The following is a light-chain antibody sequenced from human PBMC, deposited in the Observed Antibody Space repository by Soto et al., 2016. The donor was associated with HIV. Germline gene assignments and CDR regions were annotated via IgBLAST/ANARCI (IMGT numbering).Light chain of an antibody. CDR2: KAS. Sequence: DIQMTQSPSTLSASVGDRVTITCRASQSISSWLAWYQQKPGKAPKLLIYKASSLESGVPSRFSGSGSGTEFTLTISSLQPDDFATYYCQQLNSYPPWVTFGGGTKVEIK. J-gene: IGKJ4*01. V-gene: IGKV1-5*03. CDR1: QSISSW. CDR3: QQLNSYPPWVT.